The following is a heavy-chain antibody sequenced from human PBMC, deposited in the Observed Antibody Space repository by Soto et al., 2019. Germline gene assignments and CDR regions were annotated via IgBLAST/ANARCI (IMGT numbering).Heavy chain of an antibody. CDR2: IYNDGSST. Sequence: PGGSLRLSCAASGFTFSSFWMHWVRQAPGKGLVWVSRIYNDGSSTSYADSVKGRFTISRDNAKNTLYLQMNSLRAEDTAVYYCARRRGSSGWKTNFDFWGQGTLVTSPQ. J-gene: IGHJ4*02. V-gene: IGHV3-74*01. CDR3: ARRRGSSGWKTNFDF. D-gene: IGHD6-19*01. CDR1: GFTFSSFW.